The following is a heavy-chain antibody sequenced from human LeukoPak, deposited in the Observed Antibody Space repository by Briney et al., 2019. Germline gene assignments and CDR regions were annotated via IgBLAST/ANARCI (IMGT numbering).Heavy chain of an antibody. J-gene: IGHJ4*02. V-gene: IGHV4-34*01. CDR1: GGSFSGYY. CDR2: INHSGST. CDR3: ARGRYDFWSGYPDPTTKFDY. Sequence: SETLSLTCAVYGGSFSGYYWSGIRQPPGKGVEGMGEINHSGSTNYNPSLKSRVTISVDTSKNQFSLKLSSVTAADTAVYYCARGRYDFWSGYPDPTTKFDYWGQGTLVTVSS. D-gene: IGHD3-3*01.